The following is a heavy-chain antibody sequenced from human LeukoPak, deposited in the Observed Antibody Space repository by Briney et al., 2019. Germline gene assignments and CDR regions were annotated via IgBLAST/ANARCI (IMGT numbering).Heavy chain of an antibody. J-gene: IGHJ6*02. CDR1: GGSFSDYF. CDR3: AKSYYYYAMDV. V-gene: IGHV4-34*01. CDR2: INHSGST. Sequence: SETLSLTCAVYGGSFSDYFGSCIRQPPGKGLEWIGEINHSGSTSYNPSLKSRVTISVDTSKKQFSLKLTSVTAADTAVYYCAKSYYYYAMDVWGQGTTVTVSS.